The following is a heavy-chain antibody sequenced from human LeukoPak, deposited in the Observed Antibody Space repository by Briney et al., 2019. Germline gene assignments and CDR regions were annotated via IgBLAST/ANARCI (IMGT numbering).Heavy chain of an antibody. Sequence: GGSLRLSCATSGFTFSSYAFYWIRQAPGKGLEWLTLISYDGNDKYYADSVKGRFSISRDNSKSMVFLQMNSLRPEDTAVYFCAKDGGVAGTLYYYMDVWGKGTTVTVSS. CDR2: ISYDGNDK. CDR1: GFTFSSYA. CDR3: AKDGGVAGTLYYYMDV. D-gene: IGHD6-19*01. V-gene: IGHV3-30*04. J-gene: IGHJ6*03.